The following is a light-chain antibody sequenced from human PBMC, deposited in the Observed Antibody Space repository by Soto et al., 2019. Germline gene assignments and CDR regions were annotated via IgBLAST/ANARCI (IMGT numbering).Light chain of an antibody. V-gene: IGKV1-39*01. CDR3: QQSFIIPTT. J-gene: IGKJ5*01. Sequence: DIQMTQSPSSLSASVGDRVTITCRASQSISSYLNWYQQKPGKAPKLLIYAASSLQSGVPSRFSGSGSGTDFTLTISSLQPEDFATYSCQQSFIIPTTFGQGTRLEIK. CDR2: AAS. CDR1: QSISSY.